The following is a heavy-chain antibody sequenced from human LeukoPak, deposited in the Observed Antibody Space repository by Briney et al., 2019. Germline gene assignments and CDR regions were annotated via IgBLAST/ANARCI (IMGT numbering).Heavy chain of an antibody. J-gene: IGHJ5*02. CDR1: GGTFSSYA. CDR2: IIPIFGTA. V-gene: IGHV1-69*13. Sequence: SVKVSCKASGGTFSSYAISWVRQAPGQGLEWIGGIIPIFGTANYAQKFQGRVTITADESTSTAYMELSSLRSEDTAVYYCARPDKPMVQFDNWFDPWGQGTLVTVSS. CDR3: ARPDKPMVQFDNWFDP. D-gene: IGHD3-10*01.